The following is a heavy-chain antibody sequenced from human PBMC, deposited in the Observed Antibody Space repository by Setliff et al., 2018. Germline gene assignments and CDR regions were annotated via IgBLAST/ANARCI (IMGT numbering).Heavy chain of an antibody. CDR2: KSIRGDT. J-gene: IGHJ2*01. V-gene: IGHV4-59*01. CDR3: ARAVDSSGYFPFWYFDL. D-gene: IGHD3-22*01. Sequence: SETLSLTCTVSGGSIDSSFWNWIRQSPEKGLEWIGYKSIRGDTNSNPSLRSRLTMSVDTSKSQFSLNLTSVTAADTAIYFCARAVDSSGYFPFWYFDLWGRGTLVTVSS. CDR1: GGSIDSSF.